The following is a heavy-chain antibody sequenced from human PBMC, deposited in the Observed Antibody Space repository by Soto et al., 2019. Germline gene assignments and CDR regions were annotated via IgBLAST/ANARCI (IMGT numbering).Heavy chain of an antibody. V-gene: IGHV3-48*02. CDR1: GFTFSSDS. D-gene: IGHD3-10*01. Sequence: EVQLVESGGGLVQPGGSLRLSCAASGFTFSSDSMNWVRQSPGKGLEWVSDISRSSSTIYYADSVKGRFTISRDNAKNELYLQRNSLRDEDTAVYDCARDSSPWFGEVLPPYYYYGMDVWGQGTTVTVSS. CDR3: ARDSSPWFGEVLPPYYYYGMDV. CDR2: ISRSSSTI. J-gene: IGHJ6*02.